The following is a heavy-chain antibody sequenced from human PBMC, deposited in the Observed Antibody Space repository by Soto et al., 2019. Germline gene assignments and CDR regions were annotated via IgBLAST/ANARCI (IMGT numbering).Heavy chain of an antibody. CDR2: ISYDGSNT. J-gene: IGHJ4*02. CDR1: GFTFSSYG. D-gene: IGHD1-26*01. Sequence: QVQLVESGGGVVQPGRPLRLSCAASGFTFSSYGMHWVRQAPGKGLEWVAIISYDGSNTYYADSVKGRFTISRDNSKNTLYLQMNSLRAEDTSVYYCAKEGGLSGSYYISSSYDYWGQGTLVTVSS. V-gene: IGHV3-30*18. CDR3: AKEGGLSGSYYISSSYDY.